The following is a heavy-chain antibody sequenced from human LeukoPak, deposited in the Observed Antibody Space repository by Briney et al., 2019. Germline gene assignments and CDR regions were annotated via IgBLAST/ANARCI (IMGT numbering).Heavy chain of an antibody. CDR1: GDSVSSLNGA. V-gene: IGHV6-1*01. J-gene: IGHJ4*02. CDR3: ARDVGNSGWYTFDY. Sequence: SQTLSLTCAISGDSVSSLNGAWNWIRQSPSRGLEWLGRTYYRSKWYTDYAASMKGRISINSDTSKNQCSLQLNSVTPEDTAVYYCARDVGNSGWYTFDYWGQGTLVTVSS. D-gene: IGHD6-19*01. CDR2: TYYRSKWYT.